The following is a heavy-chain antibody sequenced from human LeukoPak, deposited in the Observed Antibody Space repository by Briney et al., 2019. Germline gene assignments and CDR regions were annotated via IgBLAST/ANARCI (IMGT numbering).Heavy chain of an antibody. CDR2: IYYSGST. Sequence: PSETLSLTRTVSGGSISSSSYYWGWIRQPPGKGLEWIGSIYYSGSTYYNPSLKSRVTISVDTSKNQFSLKLSSVTAADTAVYYCARDHEMATITSPPFDYWGQGTLVTVSS. CDR1: GGSISSSSYY. V-gene: IGHV4-39*07. CDR3: ARDHEMATITSPPFDY. J-gene: IGHJ4*02. D-gene: IGHD5-24*01.